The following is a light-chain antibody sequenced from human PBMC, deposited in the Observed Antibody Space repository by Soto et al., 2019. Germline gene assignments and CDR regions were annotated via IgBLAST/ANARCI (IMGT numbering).Light chain of an antibody. Sequence: EIMLKMSPATLSLSQGERDTLYCRASQSVSSYLAWYQQKPGQAPRLLIYDASNRATGIPVRFSGSGSGTDFTLTISSLEPEDFAVYYCQQRSNWPLTFCGVT. CDR3: QQRSNWPLT. J-gene: IGKJ4*01. CDR1: QSVSSY. V-gene: IGKV3-11*01. CDR2: DAS.